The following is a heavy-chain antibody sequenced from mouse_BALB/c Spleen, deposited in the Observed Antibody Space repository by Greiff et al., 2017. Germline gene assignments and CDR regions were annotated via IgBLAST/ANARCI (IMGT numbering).Heavy chain of an antibody. CDR3: ARQGYYGSSYGAIDY. Sequence: EVQLVESGGGLVQPGGSLKLSCAASGFTFSSYTMSWVRQTPEKRLEWVAYISNGGGSTYYPDTVKGRYTISRDNAKNTLYLQMSSLKSEDTAMYYYARQGYYGSSYGAIDYWGQGTSVTVSS. CDR1: GFTFSSYT. V-gene: IGHV5-12-2*01. CDR2: ISNGGGST. D-gene: IGHD1-1*01. J-gene: IGHJ4*01.